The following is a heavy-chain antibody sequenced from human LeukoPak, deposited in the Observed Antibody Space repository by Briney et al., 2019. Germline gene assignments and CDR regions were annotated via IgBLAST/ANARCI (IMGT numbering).Heavy chain of an antibody. CDR3: ARDRSEHYDRSAYSWNDAFDL. V-gene: IGHV1-18*01. CDR2: INTYNGNT. J-gene: IGHJ3*01. D-gene: IGHD3-22*01. CDR1: DYTFITYG. Sequence: ASVKVSCKASDYTFITYGLSWVRQAPGQGLEWMGWINTYNGNTNYAQKLQGRVTMTTDTSTNTAYMELRSLRSDDTAVYYCARDRSEHYDRSAYSWNDAFDLWGQGTMVTVSS.